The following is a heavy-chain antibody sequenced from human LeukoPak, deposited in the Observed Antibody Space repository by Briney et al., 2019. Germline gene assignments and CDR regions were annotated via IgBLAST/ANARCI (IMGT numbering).Heavy chain of an antibody. V-gene: IGHV4-39*01. CDR2: IYYSGNT. CDR1: GGSISSSTYY. J-gene: IGHJ3*02. D-gene: IGHD3-22*01. Sequence: PSETLSLTCTVSGGSISSSTYYWGWIRQPPRKGLEWIGSIYYSGNTYYSPSLKSRVTISVDTSKNQFSLKLSSVTAADTAVYYCARQKYYYDSSGLDAFDIWGQGTMVTVSS. CDR3: ARQKYYYDSSGLDAFDI.